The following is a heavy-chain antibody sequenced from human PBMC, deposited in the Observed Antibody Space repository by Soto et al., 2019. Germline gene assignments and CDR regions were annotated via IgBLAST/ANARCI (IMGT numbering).Heavy chain of an antibody. Sequence: SETLSLTCTVSGGSISSYYWSWIRQPPGKGLEWIGYIYYSGSTNYNPSLKSRVTISVDTSKNQFSLKLSSVTAADTAVYYCAKSLGKTRYDFWSGTYYGMDVWGQGTTVTVSS. V-gene: IGHV4-59*08. J-gene: IGHJ6*02. CDR3: AKSLGKTRYDFWSGTYYGMDV. CDR1: GGSISSYY. CDR2: IYYSGST. D-gene: IGHD3-3*01.